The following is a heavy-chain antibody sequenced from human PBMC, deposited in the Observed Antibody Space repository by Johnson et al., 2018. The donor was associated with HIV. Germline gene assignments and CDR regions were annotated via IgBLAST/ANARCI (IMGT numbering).Heavy chain of an antibody. CDR2: ISSSGSTI. D-gene: IGHD6-6*01. J-gene: IGHJ3*02. CDR3: ARALLIAARPVGAFDI. CDR1: GFTFSDYY. Sequence: QVQLVESGGGLVKPGGSLRLSCAASGFTFSDYYMSWIRQAPGKGLEWVSYISSSGSTIYYADSVKGRFPTSRDNAKNSLYLQMNSLRAEDTAVYYCARALLIAARPVGAFDIWGQGTMVTVSS. V-gene: IGHV3-11*04.